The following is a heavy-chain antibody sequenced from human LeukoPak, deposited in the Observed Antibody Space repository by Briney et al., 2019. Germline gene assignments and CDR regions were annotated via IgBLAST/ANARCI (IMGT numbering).Heavy chain of an antibody. CDR1: GFTFSDFW. Sequence: GGSLRLSCAASGFTFSDFWMSWVRKAPGKGLEWVANIRQDGSEKYYVDSVKGRFTISRDNAQKSLYLEIDSLRAEDTAVYYCAREGIQLYFPLTHCGQGTLVTVSS. CDR2: IRQDGSEK. D-gene: IGHD5-18*01. CDR3: AREGIQLYFPLTH. V-gene: IGHV3-7*01. J-gene: IGHJ4*02.